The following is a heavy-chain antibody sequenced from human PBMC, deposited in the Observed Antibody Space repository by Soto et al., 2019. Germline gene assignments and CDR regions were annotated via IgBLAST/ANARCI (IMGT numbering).Heavy chain of an antibody. Sequence: PSETLSLTCAVYGGSFSGYYWSWIRQPPGKGLEWIGEINHSGSTNYNPSLKSRVTISVDTSKNQFSLKLSPVTAADTAVYYCAMSPIAYHNLRYFDYWGQGTLVTVSS. CDR1: GGSFSGYY. CDR3: AMSPIAYHNLRYFDY. D-gene: IGHD3-9*01. J-gene: IGHJ4*02. CDR2: INHSGST. V-gene: IGHV4-34*01.